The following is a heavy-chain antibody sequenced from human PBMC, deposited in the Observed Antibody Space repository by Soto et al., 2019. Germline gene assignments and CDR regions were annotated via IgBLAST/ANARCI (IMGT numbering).Heavy chain of an antibody. CDR3: ARGGGYDFWSGYYVSDYYYYGMDV. J-gene: IGHJ6*02. V-gene: IGHV3-21*01. CDR1: GFTFSSYS. CDR2: ISSSSYI. Sequence: PVGSLRLSCAASGFTFSSYSMNWVRQAPGKGLEWVSSISSSSYIYYADSVKGRFTISRDNAKNSLYLQMNSLRAEDTAVYYCARGGGYDFWSGYYVSDYYYYGMDVWGQGTTVTVSS. D-gene: IGHD3-3*01.